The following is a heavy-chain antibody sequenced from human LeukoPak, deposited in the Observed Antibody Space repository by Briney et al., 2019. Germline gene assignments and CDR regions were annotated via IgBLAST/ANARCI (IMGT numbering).Heavy chain of an antibody. CDR3: ARGLDNGDPLDY. Sequence: SSETLSLTCIVSGGSISGYYWSWIRQPPGKRLEWIGYVNYSGSTKYNPPLKSRVTISVDTSKNQFSLKVNSVTADDTAVYYCARGLDNGDPLDYWGQGTLVTVAS. V-gene: IGHV4-59*01. D-gene: IGHD4-17*01. CDR2: VNYSGST. J-gene: IGHJ4*02. CDR1: GGSISGYY.